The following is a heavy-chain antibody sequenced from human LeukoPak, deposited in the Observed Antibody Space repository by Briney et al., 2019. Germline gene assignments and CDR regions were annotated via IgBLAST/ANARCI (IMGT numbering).Heavy chain of an antibody. CDR3: AVAYYGSGSYIVD. J-gene: IGHJ4*02. D-gene: IGHD3-10*01. CDR2: IYHSGST. V-gene: IGHV4-4*02. Sequence: SRTLSLTCAVSGGSISSSNWWSWVRPPPGKGLAWIGVIYHSGSTTYNTSLKSRVNISVDKSKVQSSQKLSSVTPADTAVDYWAVAYYGSGSYIVDWGQGTLVTVSS. CDR1: GGSISSSNW.